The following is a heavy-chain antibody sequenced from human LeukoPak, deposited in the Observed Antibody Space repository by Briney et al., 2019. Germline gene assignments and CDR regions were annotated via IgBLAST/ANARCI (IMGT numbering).Heavy chain of an antibody. CDR1: GGSISSYY. Sequence: SETLSLTCTVSGGSISSYYWSWIRQPPGKGLEWIGSIYHSGRTFYNPSLKSRVTISVDTSKNQFSLKLSSVTAADTAVYYCARRVGKVAYFDYWGQGTLVTVSS. D-gene: IGHD5-12*01. J-gene: IGHJ4*02. CDR2: IYHSGRT. V-gene: IGHV4-59*08. CDR3: ARRVGKVAYFDY.